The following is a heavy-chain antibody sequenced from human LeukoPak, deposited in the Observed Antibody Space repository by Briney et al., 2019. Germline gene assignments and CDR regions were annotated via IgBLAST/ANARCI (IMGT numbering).Heavy chain of an antibody. J-gene: IGHJ4*02. CDR2: IWYVVSQE. CDR1: GFTFSNHG. V-gene: IGHV3-33*06. CDR3: AKDNRPMVRGVILFDY. Sequence: GGSLRLSCAASGFTFSNHGMHWGRQAPGKGLEWVSNIWYVVSQEYYADTVKGRFTISRDISKNTLYLQMNSLRAEDTAVYYCAKDNRPMVRGVILFDYWGQGTLVTVSS. D-gene: IGHD3-10*01.